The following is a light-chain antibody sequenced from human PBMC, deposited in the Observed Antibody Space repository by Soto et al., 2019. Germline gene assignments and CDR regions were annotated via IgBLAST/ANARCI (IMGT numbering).Light chain of an antibody. Sequence: IVLTQSPGTLSLSPGARATLACRSSQSVSSSYLDWYQQKPGQAPRLLTDGASSRATGIPDRFSGSGSGTDFTLTISSLEPEDFAVYYCQQYGSSLITFGQGTRLEIK. CDR2: GAS. CDR3: QQYGSSLIT. J-gene: IGKJ5*01. CDR1: QSVSSSY. V-gene: IGKV3-20*01.